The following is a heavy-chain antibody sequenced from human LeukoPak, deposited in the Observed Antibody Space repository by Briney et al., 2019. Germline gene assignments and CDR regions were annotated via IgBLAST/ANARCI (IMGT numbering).Heavy chain of an antibody. V-gene: IGHV3-33*08. J-gene: IGHJ4*02. CDR2: IWYDGSNK. D-gene: IGHD2-8*01. CDR3: ARDALIISYYFDY. CDR1: GFTFSSYG. Sequence: SGGSLRLSCAASGFTFSSYGMHWVRQAPGKGLEWVAVIWYDGSNKYYADSVKGRFTISRDNSKNTLYLQMNSLRAEDTAVYFCARDALIISYYFDYWGQGTLVTVSS.